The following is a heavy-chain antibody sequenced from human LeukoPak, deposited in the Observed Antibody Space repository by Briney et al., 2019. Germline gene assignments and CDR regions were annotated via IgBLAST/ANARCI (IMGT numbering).Heavy chain of an antibody. V-gene: IGHV1-58*02. CDR1: GYTFTSYA. Sequence: SVKVSCKASGYTFTSYAMHWVRQAPGQRLEWMGWINAGSGNTNYAQKFQERVTITRDMSTSTAYMELSSLRSEDTAVYYCAAGVGATPDYWGQGTLVTVSS. CDR2: INAGSGNT. CDR3: AAGVGATPDY. D-gene: IGHD1-26*01. J-gene: IGHJ4*02.